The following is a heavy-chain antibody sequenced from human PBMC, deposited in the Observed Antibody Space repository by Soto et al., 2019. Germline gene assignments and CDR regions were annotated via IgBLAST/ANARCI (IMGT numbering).Heavy chain of an antibody. D-gene: IGHD1-26*01. CDR3: ARGGPPTSNWFDP. Sequence: EVQLVESGGGLVQPGGSLRLSCAASGFTVSNNYINWVRQAPGKGREWVSVIYSGGSTYYADSVKGRFTISRDNSKNTLYLQMNSLRAEDTAVYYCARGGPPTSNWFDPWGQGTLVTVSS. J-gene: IGHJ5*02. CDR2: IYSGGST. V-gene: IGHV3-66*01. CDR1: GFTVSNNY.